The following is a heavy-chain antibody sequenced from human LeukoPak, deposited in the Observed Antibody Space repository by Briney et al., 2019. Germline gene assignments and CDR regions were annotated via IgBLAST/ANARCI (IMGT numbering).Heavy chain of an antibody. CDR3: ARVLALAGNGAFDI. CDR2: IYYNGYT. CDR1: GGSVSSYY. Sequence: SETLSLTCTVSGGSVSSYYWSWIRQPPGKGLEWIGYIYYNGYTNYNPSLKSRVTISVDTSKKQFSLKLSSVTAVDTAVYYCARVLALAGNGAFDIWGLGTVVTVSS. J-gene: IGHJ3*02. V-gene: IGHV4-59*02. D-gene: IGHD6-13*01.